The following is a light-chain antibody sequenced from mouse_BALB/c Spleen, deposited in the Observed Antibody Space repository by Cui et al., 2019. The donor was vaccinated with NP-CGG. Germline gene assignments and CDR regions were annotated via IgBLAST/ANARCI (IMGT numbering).Light chain of an antibody. CDR2: GTN. CDR1: TGAVTTSNY. V-gene: IGLV1*01. CDR3: ALWYSNHWV. J-gene: IGLJ1*01. Sequence: QAVVPEASALTTSPGETVTLTCRSSTGAVTTSNYANWVQEKPDHLFTGLIGGTNNRAPGVPARFSGSLIGDKAVLTITGAQTEDEAIYFCALWYSNHWVFGGGTKLTVL.